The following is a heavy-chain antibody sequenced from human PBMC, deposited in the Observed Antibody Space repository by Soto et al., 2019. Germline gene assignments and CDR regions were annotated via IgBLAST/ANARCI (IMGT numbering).Heavy chain of an antibody. V-gene: IGHV3-66*01. Sequence: PGGSLRLSCAAAGFTVSGNYMSWVRRAPGKGLEWVSLIYSGGSSCYADSVKGRFTISRDNSKNTLYLQMGSLRAEDMAVYYCARGPGYYFDYWGQGTLVTVSS. CDR1: GFTVSGNY. CDR3: ARGPGYYFDY. CDR2: IYSGGSS. J-gene: IGHJ4*02.